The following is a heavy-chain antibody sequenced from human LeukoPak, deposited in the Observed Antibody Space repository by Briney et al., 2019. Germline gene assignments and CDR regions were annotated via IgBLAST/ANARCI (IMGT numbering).Heavy chain of an antibody. Sequence: SETLSLTCTVSGGSISSYYWSWIRQPPGKGLEWIGYTYYSGSTNYNPSLKSRVTISVDTSKNQFSLKLSSVTAADTAVYYCARGQISSSWSLFRYWGQGTLVTVSS. V-gene: IGHV4-59*01. D-gene: IGHD6-13*01. CDR3: ARGQISSSWSLFRY. CDR1: GGSISSYY. CDR2: TYYSGST. J-gene: IGHJ4*02.